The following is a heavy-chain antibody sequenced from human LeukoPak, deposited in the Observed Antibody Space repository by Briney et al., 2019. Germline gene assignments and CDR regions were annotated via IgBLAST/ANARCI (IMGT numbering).Heavy chain of an antibody. D-gene: IGHD6-19*01. J-gene: IGHJ1*01. CDR3: ARVPHYSSGREYFQH. CDR1: GFTFDDYA. Sequence: PGRSLRLSCAASGFTFDDYAMHWVRQAPGKGLVWVSRINSDGSSTSYADSVKGRFTISRGNAKNTLYLQMNSLRAEDTAVYYCARVPHYSSGREYFQHWGQGTLVTVSS. V-gene: IGHV3-74*01. CDR2: INSDGSST.